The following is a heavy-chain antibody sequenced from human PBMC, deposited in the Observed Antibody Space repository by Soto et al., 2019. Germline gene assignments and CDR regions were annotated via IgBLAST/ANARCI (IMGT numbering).Heavy chain of an antibody. CDR2: ISWNSGSI. CDR3: AKDSCSGGSCYQPAFDI. J-gene: IGHJ3*02. CDR1: GFTFDDYA. V-gene: IGHV3-9*01. D-gene: IGHD2-15*01. Sequence: GGSLRLSCAASGFTFDDYAMHWVRQAPGKGLEWVSGISWNSGSIGYADSVKGRFTISRDNAKNSLYLQMNSLRAEDTALYYCAKDSCSGGSCYQPAFDIWGQGTMVTVSS.